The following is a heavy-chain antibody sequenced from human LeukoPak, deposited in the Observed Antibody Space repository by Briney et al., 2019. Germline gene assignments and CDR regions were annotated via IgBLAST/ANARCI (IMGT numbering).Heavy chain of an antibody. CDR3: ARESAAGYYFDY. D-gene: IGHD6-13*01. CDR1: GFTVSSNY. V-gene: IGHV3-53*01. CDR2: IYSGGGT. Sequence: GGSLRLSCAASGFTVSSNYMSWVRQAPGKGLEWVSVIYSGGGTYYADSVKGRFTISRDNSKNTLYLQMNSLRAEDTAVYYCARESAAGYYFDYWGQGTLVTVSS. J-gene: IGHJ4*02.